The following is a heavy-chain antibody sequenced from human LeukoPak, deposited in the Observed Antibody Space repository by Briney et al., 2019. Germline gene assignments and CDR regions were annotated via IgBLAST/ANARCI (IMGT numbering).Heavy chain of an antibody. CDR1: GFTFSSYG. CDR3: AKYFGSYYDYYFDY. V-gene: IGHV3-30*02. J-gene: IGHJ4*02. Sequence: GWSLRLSCPASGFTFSSYGMHWLRQAPGKGLEWVAFIRDDGSNKYYADSVKGRFTISRDNSKNTLYLQMNSLRAEDTAVYYCAKYFGSYYDYYFDYCGQGTLVTVSP. D-gene: IGHD1-26*01. CDR2: IRDDGSNK.